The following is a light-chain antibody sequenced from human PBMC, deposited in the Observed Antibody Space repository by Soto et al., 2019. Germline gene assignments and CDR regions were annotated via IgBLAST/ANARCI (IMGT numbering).Light chain of an antibody. V-gene: IGKV3-15*01. CDR3: QQYNNWPPYT. J-gene: IGKJ2*01. Sequence: EIVMTQSPATLSVSPGERATLSCRASQSVSSNLAWYQQKPGQAPRLLIYGASTRATGIPARFSGSGSGTEFTLTLSSLQSEDFAGYYCQQYNNWPPYTCGQGTKLEIK. CDR2: GAS. CDR1: QSVSSN.